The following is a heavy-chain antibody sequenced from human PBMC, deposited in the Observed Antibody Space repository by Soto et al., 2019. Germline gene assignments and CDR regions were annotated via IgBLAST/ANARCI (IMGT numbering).Heavy chain of an antibody. Sequence: SLKTLYKSSPYSFTSHWIGLVRQIHGKCLEWIATTFPGDTGTRYSPSCQGQVTISAGKSITTAYLQWSSLTALDNAIYYCASRQLVAAAAYIHYYAMEVGGQGTTVTVSS. CDR3: ASRQLVAAAAYIHYYAMEV. V-gene: IGHV5-51*01. D-gene: IGHD6-6*01. CDR1: PYSFTSHW. J-gene: IGHJ6*01. CDR2: TFPGDTGT.